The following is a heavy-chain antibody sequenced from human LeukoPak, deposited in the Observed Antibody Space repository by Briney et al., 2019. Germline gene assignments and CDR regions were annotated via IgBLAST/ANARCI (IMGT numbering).Heavy chain of an antibody. V-gene: IGHV1-8*01. CDR3: ARHRSSTSCYGIRYFQH. J-gene: IGHJ1*01. D-gene: IGHD2-2*01. Sequence: GASVKVSCKASGYTFTSYDINWVRQATGQGLEWMGWMNPNSGNAGYAQKFQGRVTITADESTSTAYMELSSLRSEDTAVYYCARHRSSTSCYGIRYFQHWGQGTLVTVSS. CDR2: MNPNSGNA. CDR1: GYTFTSYD.